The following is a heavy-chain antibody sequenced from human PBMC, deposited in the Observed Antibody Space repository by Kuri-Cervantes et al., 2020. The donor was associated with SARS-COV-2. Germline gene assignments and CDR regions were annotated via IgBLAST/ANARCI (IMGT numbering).Heavy chain of an antibody. CDR1: GFTFNSYA. CDR2: ISGSGGST. J-gene: IGHJ4*02. V-gene: IGHV3-23*01. Sequence: GESLKISCAASGFTFNSYAMSWVRQAPGKGLEWVSAISGSGGSTYYADSVKGRFTISRDNSKNTLYLQMNSLRAEDTAVYYCAKDVINGGQWLVGGFDYWGQGTLVTVSS. CDR3: AKDVINGGQWLVGGFDY. D-gene: IGHD6-19*01.